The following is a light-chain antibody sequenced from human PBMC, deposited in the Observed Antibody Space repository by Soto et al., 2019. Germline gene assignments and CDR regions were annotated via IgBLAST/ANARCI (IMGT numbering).Light chain of an antibody. J-gene: IGLJ3*02. CDR3: QVWDSSSDHRV. Sequence: VLTQPPSVSVAPGKTARITCGGNNIGSKGVHWYQQKPGQAPVLVIYYDSDRPSGIPERFSGSNSGNTATLTISRVEAGDEADYYCQVWDSSSDHRVFGGGTKLTVL. CDR2: YDS. V-gene: IGLV3-21*04. CDR1: NIGSKG.